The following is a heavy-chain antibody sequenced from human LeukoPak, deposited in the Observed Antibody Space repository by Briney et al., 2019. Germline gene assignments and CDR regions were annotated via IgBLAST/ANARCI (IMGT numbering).Heavy chain of an antibody. CDR3: ARVGLGIGDY. CDR1: GFSIISTY. CDR2: IYSGGST. J-gene: IGHJ4*02. V-gene: IGHV3-66*01. D-gene: IGHD7-27*01. Sequence: GGSLRLSCAASGFSIISTYLSWVRQAPGKGLEWVSVIYSGGSTYYADSVKGRFTISRDISKSTVYLRMSSLRAEDTAVYYCARVGLGIGDYWGQGTLVTVSS.